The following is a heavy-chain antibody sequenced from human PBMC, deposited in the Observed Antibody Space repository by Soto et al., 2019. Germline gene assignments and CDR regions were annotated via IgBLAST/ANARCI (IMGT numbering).Heavy chain of an antibody. D-gene: IGHD2-2*01. CDR3: ARHSYCSSTSCYDFGMDV. V-gene: IGHV5-51*01. Sequence: GESLTISCKGSGYSFTSYWVGWVRQMPGKGLEWMGVIYPGDSDTRYSPSFQGQVTISADKSISTAYLQWSSLKASDTAMYYCARHSYCSSTSCYDFGMDVWGQGTTVTVSS. CDR1: GYSFTSYW. CDR2: IYPGDSDT. J-gene: IGHJ6*02.